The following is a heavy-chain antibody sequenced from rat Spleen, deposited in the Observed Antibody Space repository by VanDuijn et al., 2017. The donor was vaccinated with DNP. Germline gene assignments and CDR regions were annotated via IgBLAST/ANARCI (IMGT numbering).Heavy chain of an antibody. CDR1: GFTFNNYW. D-gene: IGHD4-4*01. Sequence: EVQLVESGGDLVQPGRSLKLSCVASGFTFNNYWMTWIRQVPGEGLEWVAGISPSGGQSTFYRDSVKGRFTVSRDNEKSTLYLQMDSLRSEDTGTYYCATRGYFDYWGRGVMVTVSS. J-gene: IGHJ2*01. CDR3: ATRGYFDY. CDR2: ISPSGGQST. V-gene: IGHV5-31*01.